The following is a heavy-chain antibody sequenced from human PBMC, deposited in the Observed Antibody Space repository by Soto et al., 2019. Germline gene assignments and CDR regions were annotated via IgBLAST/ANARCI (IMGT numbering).Heavy chain of an antibody. CDR1: GFTFSTYA. V-gene: IGHV3-23*01. J-gene: IGHJ5*02. CDR3: AKPFQVVVAANWFDP. Sequence: GGSLRLSCAASGFTFSTYAMAWVRQAPGKGLEWVSGVSASGLNTDYADPVKGRFYISRDNSKNTVSLHMNSLRAEDTALYYCAKPFQVVVAANWFDPWGQGTLVTVSS. D-gene: IGHD2-15*01. CDR2: VSASGLNT.